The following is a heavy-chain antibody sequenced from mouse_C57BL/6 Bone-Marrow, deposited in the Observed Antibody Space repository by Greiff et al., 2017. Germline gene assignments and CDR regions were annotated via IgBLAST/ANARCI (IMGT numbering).Heavy chain of an antibody. J-gene: IGHJ1*03. V-gene: IGHV1-26*01. CDR1: GYTFTDYY. CDR3: ARDYYGTDWYFDV. Sequence: EVQLQQSGPELVKPGASVKISCKASGYTFTDYYMNWVQQSHGKSLEWIGDINPNNGGTSYNQKFKGKATLTVDKSSSTAYMELRSLTSEDSAVYYGARDYYGTDWYFDVWGTGTTVTVSS. CDR2: INPNNGGT. D-gene: IGHD1-1*01.